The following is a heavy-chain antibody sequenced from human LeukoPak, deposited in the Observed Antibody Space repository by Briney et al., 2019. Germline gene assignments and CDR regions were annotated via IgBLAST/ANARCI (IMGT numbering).Heavy chain of an antibody. CDR2: ISGSGGST. CDR3: AKEGSGWHYFDN. V-gene: IGHV3-23*01. D-gene: IGHD6-19*01. Sequence: GGSLRLPCAASGFTFSSHAMSWVRQAPGKGLEWVSGISGSGGSTYYADSVKGRFTISRDNSKNTLYLQMNSLRAEDTAVYYCAKEGSGWHYFDNWGQGTLVTVSP. J-gene: IGHJ4*02. CDR1: GFTFSSHA.